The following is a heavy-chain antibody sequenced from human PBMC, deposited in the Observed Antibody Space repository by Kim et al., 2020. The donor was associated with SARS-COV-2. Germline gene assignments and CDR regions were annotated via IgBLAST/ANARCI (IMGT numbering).Heavy chain of an antibody. V-gene: IGHV1-3*01. CDR2: INAGNGNT. D-gene: IGHD6-13*01. Sequence: ASVKVSCKASGYTFTTHLIHWVRQAPGQRLEWMGWINAGNGNTEYSQKFQGRVTITRDTSASTAYMELSSLTSEDTAVYYCARGLGATAGNGNYWGQGTLVTVSS. J-gene: IGHJ4*02. CDR1: GYTFTTHL. CDR3: ARGLGATAGNGNY.